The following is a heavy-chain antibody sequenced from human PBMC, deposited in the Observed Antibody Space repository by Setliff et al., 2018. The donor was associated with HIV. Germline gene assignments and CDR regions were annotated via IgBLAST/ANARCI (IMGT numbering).Heavy chain of an antibody. J-gene: IGHJ4*02. CDR3: ARGATTAGLIDY. CDR2: INPNSGGT. Sequence: ASVTVSCKASGYTFTGYYMHWVRQAPGQGLEWMGWINPNSGGTNYAQKFQGRVTMTRDTSITTAYMELGRLKSDDTAVYYCARGATTAGLIDYWGQGTLVTVS. V-gene: IGHV1-2*02. CDR1: GYTFTGYY. D-gene: IGHD4-4*01.